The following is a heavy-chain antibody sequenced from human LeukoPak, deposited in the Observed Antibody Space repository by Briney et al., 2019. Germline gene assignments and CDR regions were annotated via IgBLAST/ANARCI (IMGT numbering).Heavy chain of an antibody. V-gene: IGHV3-30-3*01. Sequence: GGSLRLSCAASGFTFSSYAMHWVRQAPGKGLEWVAVISYDGSNKYYADSVKGRFTISRDNSKNTLYLQMNSLRAEDTAVYYCARGSIVVVPAAPGGYWGQGTLVTVSS. CDR1: GFTFSSYA. CDR3: ARGSIVVVPAAPGGY. CDR2: ISYDGSNK. D-gene: IGHD2-2*01. J-gene: IGHJ4*02.